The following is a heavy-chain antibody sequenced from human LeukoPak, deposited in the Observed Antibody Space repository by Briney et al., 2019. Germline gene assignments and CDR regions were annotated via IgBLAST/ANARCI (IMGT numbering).Heavy chain of an antibody. CDR2: IRYDGSNK. J-gene: IGHJ4*02. Sequence: AGGSLRLSCAASGFTFSDYYMSWIRQAPGKGLEWVAFIRYDGSNKYYADSVKGRFTISRDNSKNTLYLQMNSLRAEDTAVYYCAKDDSSSGDYFDYWGQGTLVTVSS. CDR3: AKDDSSSGDYFDY. CDR1: GFTFSDYY. V-gene: IGHV3-30*02. D-gene: IGHD6-19*01.